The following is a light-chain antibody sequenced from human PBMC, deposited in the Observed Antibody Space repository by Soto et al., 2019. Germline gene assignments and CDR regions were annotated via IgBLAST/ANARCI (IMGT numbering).Light chain of an antibody. CDR1: QSVRSTY. CDR2: GAS. V-gene: IGKV3-20*01. J-gene: IGKJ2*01. CDR3: QQYGNSPYT. Sequence: EIVLTQSPGTLSLSPGERATLSCRASQSVRSTYLAWYQQKPGQAPRLLIFGASSRATGIPDRFSGSGSGTDFTLTISRLEHEDLAGDYCQQYGNSPYTFGQGTKLEIK.